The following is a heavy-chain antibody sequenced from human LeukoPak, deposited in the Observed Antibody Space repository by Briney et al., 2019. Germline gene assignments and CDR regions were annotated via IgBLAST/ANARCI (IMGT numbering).Heavy chain of an antibody. CDR3: AASQGAAPH. Sequence: ETLSLTCTVSGGSISSCYWSWIRQPPGKGLEWVGRIKNKTEGGTTQYAAPVKGRFTISRDDSKKTLYLQMNSLKSEDTALYYRAASQGAAPHWGQGTLVIVSS. J-gene: IGHJ4*02. V-gene: IGHV3-15*01. D-gene: IGHD1-26*01. CDR1: GGSISSCY. CDR2: IKNKTEGGTT.